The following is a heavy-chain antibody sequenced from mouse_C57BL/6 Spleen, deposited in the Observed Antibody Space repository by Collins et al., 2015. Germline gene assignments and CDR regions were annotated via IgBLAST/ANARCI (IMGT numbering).Heavy chain of an antibody. Sequence: LQQSGTELMKPGASVKLSCKATGYTFTGYWIEWVKERPGHGLEWIGEIFPGSVNTNYNEKFKGKATFTADTSSNTAYMQLSSLTTEDSAIYYCARKYYAMDYWGQGTSVTVSS. V-gene: IGHV1-9*01. J-gene: IGHJ4*01. CDR1: GYTFTGYW. CDR3: ARKYYAMDY. CDR2: IFPGSVNT.